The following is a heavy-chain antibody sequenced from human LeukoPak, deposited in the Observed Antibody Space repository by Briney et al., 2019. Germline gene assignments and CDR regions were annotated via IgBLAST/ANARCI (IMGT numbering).Heavy chain of an antibody. CDR3: ARRRLGLQGYSSGWYRVSWFDP. J-gene: IGHJ5*02. CDR1: GGSFSGYY. Sequence: SETLSLTCAVYGGSFSGYYWSWIRQPTGKGLEWIGEINHSGSTNYNPSLKSRVTISVDTSKNQFSLKLSSVTAADTAVYYCARRRLGLQGYSSGWYRVSWFDPWGQGTLVTVSS. V-gene: IGHV4-34*01. CDR2: INHSGST. D-gene: IGHD6-19*01.